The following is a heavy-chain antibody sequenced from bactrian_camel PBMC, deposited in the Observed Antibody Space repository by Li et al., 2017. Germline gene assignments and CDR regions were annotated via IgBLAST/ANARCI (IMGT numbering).Heavy chain of an antibody. CDR2: IEGGGRM. V-gene: IGHV3S55*01. Sequence: HVQLVESGGGSVQAGGSLRLSCAASGYLISRYSMGWFRQAPGKEREGVAAIEGGGRMSYRDSVKGRFTISKDNAKNTLYLQMNSLKPEDTAMYYCASVWKYELTAPPLAQSSYNLWGQGTQVTVS. D-gene: IGHD3*01. CDR3: ASVWKYELTAPPLAQSSYNL. J-gene: IGHJ4*01. CDR1: GYLISRYS.